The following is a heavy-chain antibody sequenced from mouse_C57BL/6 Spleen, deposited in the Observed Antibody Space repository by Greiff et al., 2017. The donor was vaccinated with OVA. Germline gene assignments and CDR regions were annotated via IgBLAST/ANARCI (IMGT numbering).Heavy chain of an antibody. CDR2: IYPGSGNT. J-gene: IGHJ3*01. Sequence: QVQLQQSGAELVRPGASVKLSCKASGHTFTDYYINWVKQRPGQGLEWIARIYPGSGNTYYNEKFKGKATLTAEKSSSTAYMQLSSLTSEDSAVYFCARSGDYDEGAWFAYWGQGTLVTVSA. D-gene: IGHD2-4*01. CDR1: GHTFTDYY. CDR3: ARSGDYDEGAWFAY. V-gene: IGHV1-76*01.